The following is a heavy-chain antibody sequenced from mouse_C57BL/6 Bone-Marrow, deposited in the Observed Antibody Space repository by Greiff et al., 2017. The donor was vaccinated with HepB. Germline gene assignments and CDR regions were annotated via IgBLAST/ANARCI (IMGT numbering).Heavy chain of an antibody. CDR1: GFTFSDYS. CDR3: ARRALRMGAYYAMDY. Sequence: DVQLQESGGGLVQPGGSLKLSCAASGFTFSDYSMYWVRQTPEKRLEWVAYISNGGGSTYYSDTVKGRFTISRDNAKNTLYLQMSRLKSEDTAMYYCARRALRMGAYYAMDYWGQGTSVTVSS. J-gene: IGHJ4*01. CDR2: ISNGGGST. D-gene: IGHD1-1*01. V-gene: IGHV5-12*01.